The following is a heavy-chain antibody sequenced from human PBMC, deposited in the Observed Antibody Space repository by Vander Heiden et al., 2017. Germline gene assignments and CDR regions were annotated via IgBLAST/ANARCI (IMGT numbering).Heavy chain of an antibody. J-gene: IGHJ6*02. V-gene: IGHV3-15*01. CDR1: GLTFSNAW. Sequence: EVQLVESGGGVVNPGGSLRVSCAVSGLTFSNAWLSWVRQAPGKGLEWVGRIKDKTNGETVDYAAPVKGRFTISRDDSKNTLYLQMNSLKTDDTAVYYCTTEGIVNQRWWYYGMDVWGQGTTVTVSS. CDR3: TTEGIVNQRWWYYGMDV. D-gene: IGHD3-16*02. CDR2: IKDKTNGETV.